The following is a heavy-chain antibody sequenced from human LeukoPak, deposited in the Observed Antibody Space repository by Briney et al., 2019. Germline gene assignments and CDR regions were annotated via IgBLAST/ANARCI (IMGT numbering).Heavy chain of an antibody. V-gene: IGHV1-69*11. Sequence: GASVKVSCKASGGTFSSYAISWVRQAPGQGLEWMGRIIPILGTANYAQKFQGRVTITTDDSTSTAYMELSSLRSEDTAVYYCARGDLRYFDWPPEHYYMDVWGKGTTVTVSS. CDR3: ARGDLRYFDWPPEHYYMDV. CDR1: GGTFSSYA. CDR2: IIPILGTA. D-gene: IGHD3-9*01. J-gene: IGHJ6*03.